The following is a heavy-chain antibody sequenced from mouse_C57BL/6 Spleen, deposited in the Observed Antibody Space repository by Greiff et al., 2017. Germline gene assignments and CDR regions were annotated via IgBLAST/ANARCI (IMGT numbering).Heavy chain of an antibody. V-gene: IGHV1-36*01. CDR1: GFTFTYYY. D-gene: IGHD1-1*01. J-gene: IGHJ2*01. Sequence: DVKLVESGPVLVKPGPSVKISCKASGFTFTYYYMHWVKQSHGKSLEWIGLVYPSNGGTSYNQKFKGRATLTVDTSSSTADMELNSLTSEDSAVYYCARSPFTTGVAPVDCGGQGTTRTVSS. CDR3: ARSPFTTGVAPVDC. CDR2: VYPSNGGT.